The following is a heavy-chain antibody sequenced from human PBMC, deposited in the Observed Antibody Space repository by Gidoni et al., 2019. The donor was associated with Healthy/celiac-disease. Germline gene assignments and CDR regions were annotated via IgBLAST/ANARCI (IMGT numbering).Heavy chain of an antibody. CDR1: GGSISSYY. J-gene: IGHJ4*02. V-gene: IGHV4-59*08. CDR3: ARHGKYCGGDCYSPIFDY. CDR2: IYYSGST. Sequence: QVQLQESGPGLVKPSETLSLTCPVSGGSISSYYWIWIRQPPGKGLEWIGYIYYSGSTNYNPSIKSRVTISVDTSKNQFSLKLSSVTAADTAVYYCARHGKYCGGDCYSPIFDYWGQGTLVTVSS. D-gene: IGHD2-21*02.